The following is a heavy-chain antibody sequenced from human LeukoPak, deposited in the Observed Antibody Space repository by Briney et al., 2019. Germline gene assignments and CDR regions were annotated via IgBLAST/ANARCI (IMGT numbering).Heavy chain of an antibody. D-gene: IGHD1-7*01. CDR3: ARVLGGTLDQGGFDY. Sequence: GSLILSCAASGFTFISYSMNWVRQAPGKGLEWVSSISSSSYIYYAYSVKGRFTISRDNAKNSLYLQMNSLRAEDTAVYYCARVLGGTLDQGGFDYWGQGTLVTVSS. CDR1: GFTFISYS. J-gene: IGHJ4*02. V-gene: IGHV3-21*01. CDR2: ISSSSYI.